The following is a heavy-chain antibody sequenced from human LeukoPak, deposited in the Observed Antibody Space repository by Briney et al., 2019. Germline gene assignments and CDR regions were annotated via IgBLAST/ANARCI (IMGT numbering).Heavy chain of an antibody. CDR1: AFTFSSYD. CDR2: ISSSGNTI. Sequence: PGGSLRLSCAAAAFTFSSYDMNWVRHAAGRGLEWVSYISSSGNTIYYTDSVKGRFTISRDNAQNSLYLQMNSSRAEDTAFYSCARYSSSSHYYVDYWGQGTLVTVSS. J-gene: IGHJ4*02. D-gene: IGHD6-13*01. CDR3: ARYSSSSHYYVDY. V-gene: IGHV3-48*03.